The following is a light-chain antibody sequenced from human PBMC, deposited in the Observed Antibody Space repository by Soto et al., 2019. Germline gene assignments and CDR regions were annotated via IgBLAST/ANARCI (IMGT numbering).Light chain of an antibody. CDR1: QTISHW. Sequence: DIHLTQSPSTLSASVGDRVTITCRASQTISHWLAWYQQKPGKAPKLLIFDASNLENGVPSRFSGSGPGTEFTLTITGLQPDDFATYYFQQYNTYWTFGQGTKVEI. CDR3: QQYNTYWT. CDR2: DAS. V-gene: IGKV1-5*01. J-gene: IGKJ1*01.